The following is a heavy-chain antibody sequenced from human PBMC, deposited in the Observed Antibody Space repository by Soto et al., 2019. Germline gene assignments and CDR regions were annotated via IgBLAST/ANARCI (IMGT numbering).Heavy chain of an antibody. Sequence: GGSLRLSCAASGFTFSSYAMSWVRQAPGKGLEWVSAVSGSGGSTYYADSVKGRFTISRDNSKNTLYLQMNSLRAEDTAVYYCAKDHSSGWYNWFDPWGQGTLVTVSS. V-gene: IGHV3-23*01. J-gene: IGHJ5*02. CDR1: GFTFSSYA. CDR2: VSGSGGST. CDR3: AKDHSSGWYNWFDP. D-gene: IGHD6-19*01.